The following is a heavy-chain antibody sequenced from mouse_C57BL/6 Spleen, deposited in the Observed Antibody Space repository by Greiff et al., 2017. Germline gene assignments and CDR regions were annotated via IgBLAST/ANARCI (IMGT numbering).Heavy chain of an antibody. J-gene: IGHJ3*01. CDR2: IHPSSGYT. CDR3: AMPYYDYDEFAY. Sequence: QVQLKQSGAELAKPGASVKLSCKASGYTFTRYWMHWVKQRPGQGLEWIGYIHPSSGYTKYNPKFKDKATLTADKSSSTASMQLSSLTYEDSAVYYCAMPYYDYDEFAYWGQGTLVTVSA. D-gene: IGHD2-4*01. V-gene: IGHV1-7*01. CDR1: GYTFTRYW.